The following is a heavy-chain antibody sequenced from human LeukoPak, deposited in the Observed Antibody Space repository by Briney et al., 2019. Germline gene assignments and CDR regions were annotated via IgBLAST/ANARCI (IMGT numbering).Heavy chain of an antibody. D-gene: IGHD2-2*01. V-gene: IGHV2-5*01. Sequence: SGPTLVNPTQTLTLTCTFSGFSLSTSGVGVGWIRQPPGKALEWLALIFGNDDKRYSPSLKSRLTITKDTSKNQVVLTMTNMDPVDTATYYCAHRRVEVPAANAFDIWGQGTMVTVSS. J-gene: IGHJ3*02. CDR3: AHRRVEVPAANAFDI. CDR1: GFSLSTSGVG. CDR2: IFGNDDK.